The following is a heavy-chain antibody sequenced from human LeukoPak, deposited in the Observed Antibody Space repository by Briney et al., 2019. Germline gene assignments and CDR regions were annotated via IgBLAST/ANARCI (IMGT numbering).Heavy chain of an antibody. J-gene: IGHJ6*03. CDR2: MYSNGWGR. Sequence: KPSETLSLTCTVSGGSMITDTFYWVWIRQPPGKGLEWIAHMYSNGWGRQYNRSLTNRVRISVDTSKNQFFLNLNSVTAADTAIYYCTRRTYSTYMDVWGQGTTVTVPS. D-gene: IGHD1-7*01. V-gene: IGHV4-39*01. CDR3: TRRTYSTYMDV. CDR1: GGSMITDTFY.